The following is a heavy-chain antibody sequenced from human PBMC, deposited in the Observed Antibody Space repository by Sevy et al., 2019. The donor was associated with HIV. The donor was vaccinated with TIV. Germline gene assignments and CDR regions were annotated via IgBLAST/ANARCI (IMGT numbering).Heavy chain of an antibody. CDR1: GYTFTSYG. CDR3: ARDRGAITMVRGVIIRPSYFDY. D-gene: IGHD3-10*01. CDR2: ISAYNGNT. V-gene: IGHV1-18*01. J-gene: IGHJ4*02. Sequence: ASVKVSCKASGYTFTSYGISWVRQAPGQGLEWMGWISAYNGNTNYAQKLQGRDTMTTDTSTSTAYMELRSLRSDDTAVYYCARDRGAITMVRGVIIRPSYFDYWGQGTLVTVSS.